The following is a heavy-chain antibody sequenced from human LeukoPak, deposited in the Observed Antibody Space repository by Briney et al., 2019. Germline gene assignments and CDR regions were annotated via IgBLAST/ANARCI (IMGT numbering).Heavy chain of an antibody. CDR1: GYTFTSYG. D-gene: IGHD3-9*01. V-gene: IGHV1-18*01. Sequence: ASVKVSCKASGYTFTSYGISWVRQAPGQGLEWMGWISAYNGNTNYAQKLQGRVTMTTDTSTSTAYMGLRSLRSDDTAVYYCARAAGLRYFDWFSGFYGMDVWGQGTTVTVSS. CDR3: ARAAGLRYFDWFSGFYGMDV. CDR2: ISAYNGNT. J-gene: IGHJ6*02.